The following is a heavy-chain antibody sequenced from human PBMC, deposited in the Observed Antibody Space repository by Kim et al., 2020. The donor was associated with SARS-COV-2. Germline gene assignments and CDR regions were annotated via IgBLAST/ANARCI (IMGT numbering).Heavy chain of an antibody. CDR2: INHSGST. D-gene: IGHD6-19*01. Sequence: SETLSLTCAVYGGSFSGYYWSWIRQPPGKGLEWIGEINHSGSTNYNPSLKSRVTISVDTSKNQFSLKLSSVTAADTAVYYCVRGGSGWYIEFDYWGQGTLVTVSS. CDR3: VRGGSGWYIEFDY. CDR1: GGSFSGYY. V-gene: IGHV4-34*01. J-gene: IGHJ4*02.